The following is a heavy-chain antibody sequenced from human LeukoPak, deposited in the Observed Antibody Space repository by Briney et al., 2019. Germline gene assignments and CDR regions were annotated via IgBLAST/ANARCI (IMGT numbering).Heavy chain of an antibody. CDR3: ARGVGGVTVLYYYYYGMDV. CDR2: VYYSGST. V-gene: IGHV4-59*12. J-gene: IGHJ6*02. D-gene: IGHD2-8*02. Sequence: SETLSLTCTVSGGSLSGFYWSWVRQPPGKGLEWIGYVYYSGSTTYNPSLKSRVTISVDTSKNQFSLKLSSVTAADTAVYYCARGVGGVTVLYYYYYGMDVWGQGTTVTVSS. CDR1: GGSLSGFY.